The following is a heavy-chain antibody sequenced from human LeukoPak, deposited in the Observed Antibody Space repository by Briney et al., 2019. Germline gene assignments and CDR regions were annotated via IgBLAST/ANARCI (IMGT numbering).Heavy chain of an antibody. CDR3: ASEGAVAGTGAGVLY. Sequence: PSETLSLTCSLSFGSISSYYWSWIRQPPGKGLEWIGYIYYSGSTNYNPSLKSRVTISVDTSKNQFSLKLSSVTAADTAVYYCASEGAVAGTGAGVLYWGQGTLVTVSS. V-gene: IGHV4-59*08. CDR1: FGSISSYY. D-gene: IGHD6-19*01. CDR2: IYYSGST. J-gene: IGHJ4*02.